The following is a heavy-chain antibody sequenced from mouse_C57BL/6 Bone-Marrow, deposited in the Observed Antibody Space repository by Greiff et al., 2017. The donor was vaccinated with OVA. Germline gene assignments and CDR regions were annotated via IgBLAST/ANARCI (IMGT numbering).Heavy chain of an antibody. CDR2: IDPSDSYT. CDR1: GYTFTSYW. D-gene: IGHD3-1*01. J-gene: IGHJ3*01. V-gene: IGHV1-50*01. CDR3: ARFCSAWFAY. Sequence: VQLQQPGAELVKPGASVKLSCKASGYTFTSYWMQWVKQRPGQGLEWIGEIDPSDSYTNYNQKFKGKATLTVDTSSSTAYMQLSSLTSEDSAVYYCARFCSAWFAYWGQGTLVTVSA.